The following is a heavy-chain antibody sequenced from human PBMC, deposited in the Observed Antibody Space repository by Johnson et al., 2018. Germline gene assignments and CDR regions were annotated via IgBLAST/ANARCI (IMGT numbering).Heavy chain of an antibody. CDR1: GGSISNYY. D-gene: IGHD5-18*01. Sequence: QVQLQESGPGLLKPSETLSLICTVSGGSISNYYWSWIRQPPGKGLEWIGCIYYSGSTNYNSSLKSRVTISVDTSKNQFSLKLSSVTAAGTAGYFCAKGRRGLSYGPQNDAFDIWGQGTLVSVSS. CDR3: AKGRRGLSYGPQNDAFDI. J-gene: IGHJ3*02. CDR2: IYYSGST. V-gene: IGHV4-59*01.